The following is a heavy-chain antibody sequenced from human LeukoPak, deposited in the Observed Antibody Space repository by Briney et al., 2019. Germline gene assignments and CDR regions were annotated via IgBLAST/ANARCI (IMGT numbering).Heavy chain of an antibody. CDR2: INPNSGGT. CDR1: GYTFTAYY. Sequence: ASVKVSCKASGYTFTAYYIHWVRQAPGQGLEWMGWINPNSGGTKYAEEFQGRVTMTRNTSISTAYMELSSLRSEDTAVYYCARVSSVTYYGMDVWGQGTTVTVSS. D-gene: IGHD4-17*01. V-gene: IGHV1-2*02. CDR3: ARVSSVTYYGMDV. J-gene: IGHJ6*02.